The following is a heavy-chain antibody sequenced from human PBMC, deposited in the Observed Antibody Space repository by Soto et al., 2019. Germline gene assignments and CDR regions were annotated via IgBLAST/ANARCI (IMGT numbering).Heavy chain of an antibody. J-gene: IGHJ6*03. D-gene: IGHD2-2*01. CDR2: ISVYNGNT. Sequence: ASVKVSCKASGYTFSSYGISWVRQAPGQGLEWMGWISVYNGNTNYAQKLQGRVTVTTDTSTSTAYMELRGLRSDDTAAYYCARRRHRPAASTPYYYYYMDVWGKGTTVTVSS. CDR1: GYTFSSYG. CDR3: ARRRHRPAASTPYYYYYMDV. V-gene: IGHV1-18*01.